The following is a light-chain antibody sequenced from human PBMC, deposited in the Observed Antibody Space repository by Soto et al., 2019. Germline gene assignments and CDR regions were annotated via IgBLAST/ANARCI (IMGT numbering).Light chain of an antibody. CDR3: QQYHTSSIT. CDR2: DAS. V-gene: IGKV1-5*01. J-gene: IGKJ5*01. CDR1: QTISNW. Sequence: IQMTQSPSTLYASVGDRVPITCRASQTISNWLAWYQQKPGKAPTLLIYDASTLERGVPSRFSGTGSGTEFALSIDSLQPDDFATYYCQQYHTSSITFGQGTRLEIK.